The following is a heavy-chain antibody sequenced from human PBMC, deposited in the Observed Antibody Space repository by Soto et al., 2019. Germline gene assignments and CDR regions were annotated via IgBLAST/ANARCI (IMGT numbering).Heavy chain of an antibody. J-gene: IGHJ5*02. D-gene: IGHD1-7*01. Sequence: SETLSLTCTVSGGSISSSSYYWGWIRQPPGKGLEWIGSIYYSGSTYYNPSLKSRVTISVDTSKNQFSLKLSSVTAADTAVYYCASLITGTTRWFDPWGQGTLVTVSS. CDR3: ASLITGTTRWFDP. CDR2: IYYSGST. V-gene: IGHV4-39*01. CDR1: GGSISSSSYY.